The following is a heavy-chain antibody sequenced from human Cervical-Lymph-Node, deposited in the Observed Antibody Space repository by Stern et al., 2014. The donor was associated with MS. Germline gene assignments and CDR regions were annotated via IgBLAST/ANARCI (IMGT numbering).Heavy chain of an antibody. J-gene: IGHJ4*02. V-gene: IGHV3-48*02. Sequence: EVQLVESGGGLVQPGGSLKLSCEASGFTFSTYGMSWVRQAPGKGLQWLAFVSNTGTTFHYADSVEGRFIMSRDNAGSAVYLQMHSLRDEDTAKYYCVRTWRENSFDFWGQGTLVTVSS. CDR3: VRTWRENSFDF. CDR2: VSNTGTTF. D-gene: IGHD5-12*01. CDR1: GFTFSTYG.